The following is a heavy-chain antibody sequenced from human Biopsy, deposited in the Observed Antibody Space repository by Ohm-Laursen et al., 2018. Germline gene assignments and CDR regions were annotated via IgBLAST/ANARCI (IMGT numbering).Heavy chain of an antibody. J-gene: IGHJ4*02. CDR1: GYSFTSYY. V-gene: IGHV1-46*01. CDR3: ARNTGWYGDLYYFDY. D-gene: IGHD6-19*01. Sequence: SVKVSCKSSGYSFTSYYMHWVRRAPGQGLEWMGVINPSGSTTSYPQIFQGRVTMTRDTSKSTVYMELSSLRSADTAVYFCARNTGWYGDLYYFDYWGQGTLVTVSS. CDR2: INPSGSTT.